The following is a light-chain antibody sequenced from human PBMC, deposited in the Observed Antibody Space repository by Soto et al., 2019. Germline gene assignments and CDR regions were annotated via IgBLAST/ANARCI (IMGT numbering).Light chain of an antibody. V-gene: IGLV2-8*01. Sequence: ALTQPPSASGSPGQSVTITCSGTSSDVGEENYVSWYQQHPGKVPKLILYEVSKRPSGVPDRFSGSRSGNTASLTVSGLQAEDEADYYCSSFAGSPVVFGGGTKLTVL. CDR2: EVS. J-gene: IGLJ2*01. CDR1: SSDVGEENY. CDR3: SSFAGSPVV.